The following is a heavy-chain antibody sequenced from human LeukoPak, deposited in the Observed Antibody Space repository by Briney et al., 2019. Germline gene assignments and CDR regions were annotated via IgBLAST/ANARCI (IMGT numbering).Heavy chain of an antibody. CDR2: ISYDGSNK. Sequence: GGSLRLSCAASGFTFSSHGMHWVRQAPGKGLEWVAVISYDGSNKYYADSVKGRFTISRDNSKNTLYLQMNSLRAEDTAVYYCAKDLGIVVVPAAKNAFDIWGQGTMVTVSS. CDR3: AKDLGIVVVPAAKNAFDI. V-gene: IGHV3-30*18. CDR1: GFTFSSHG. D-gene: IGHD2-2*01. J-gene: IGHJ3*02.